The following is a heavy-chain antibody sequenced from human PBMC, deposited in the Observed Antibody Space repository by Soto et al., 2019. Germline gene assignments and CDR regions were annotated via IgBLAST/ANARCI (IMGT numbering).Heavy chain of an antibody. J-gene: IGHJ4*02. CDR1: GATFSSYA. CDR3: AKSARGVRYFDY. CDR2: ISGSGGST. Sequence: VGSLRLSCAASGATFSSYARSWVRQAPGKGLEWVSAISGSGGSTYYADSVKGRFTISRDNSKNTLYLQMNSLRAEDTAVYYCAKSARGVRYFDYWGQGTLVTVSS. D-gene: IGHD3-10*02. V-gene: IGHV3-23*01.